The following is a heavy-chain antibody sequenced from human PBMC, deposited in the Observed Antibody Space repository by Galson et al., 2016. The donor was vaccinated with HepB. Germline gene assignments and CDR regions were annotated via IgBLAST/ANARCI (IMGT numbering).Heavy chain of an antibody. D-gene: IGHD3-22*01. Sequence: SLRLSCAASGLTFNIYAMHWVRQAPGKGLEWVALISSDENNKFYVDSVKGRFTISRDNSQSTLFLQMNSLTLEDTAVYYCARPTPYYYDSSGYSDAFHVWGQGTMVTVSS. CDR2: ISSDENNK. CDR1: GLTFNIYA. CDR3: ARPTPYYYDSSGYSDAFHV. J-gene: IGHJ3*01. V-gene: IGHV3-30-3*01.